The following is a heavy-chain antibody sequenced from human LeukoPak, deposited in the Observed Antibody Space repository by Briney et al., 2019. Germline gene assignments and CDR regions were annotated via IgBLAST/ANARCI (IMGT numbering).Heavy chain of an antibody. CDR2: LSFDGAHK. J-gene: IGHJ4*02. V-gene: IGHV3-30*04. CDR1: GFTFRHYA. D-gene: IGHD3-16*01. CDR3: VRARAGGLDY. Sequence: GGSLRLSCAASGFTFRHYAVHWVRQAPGRGLEWVAVLSFDGAHKYYAESVKGRFTISKDNSNNTLFLQMDSPRLEDTALYYCVRARAGGLDYWGQRTLVTVSS.